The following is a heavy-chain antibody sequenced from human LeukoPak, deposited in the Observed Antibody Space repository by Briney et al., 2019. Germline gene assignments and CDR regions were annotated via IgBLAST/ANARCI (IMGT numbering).Heavy chain of an antibody. CDR2: ISAYNGNT. V-gene: IGHV1-18*01. D-gene: IGHD6-19*01. CDR3: ASVKNGVAGTPGLYFDY. CDR1: GYTFTSYG. Sequence: ASVKVSCKASGYTFTSYGINWVRQAPGQGLEWMGWISAYNGNTNYAQKLQGRVTMTTDTSTSTAYMELRSLRSDDTAVYYCASVKNGVAGTPGLYFDYWGQGTLVTVSS. J-gene: IGHJ4*02.